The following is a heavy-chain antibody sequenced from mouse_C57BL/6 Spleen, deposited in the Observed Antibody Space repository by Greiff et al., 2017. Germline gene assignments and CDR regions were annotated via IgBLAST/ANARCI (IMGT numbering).Heavy chain of an antibody. CDR1: GFSLTSYG. J-gene: IGHJ1*03. V-gene: IGHV2-5*01. CDR3: AKNFITPYWYFDV. Sequence: VKLMESGPGLVQPSQSLSITCTVSGFSLTSYGVHWVRQSPGKGLEWLGVIWRGGSTDYNAAFMSRLSITKDNSKSQVFFKMNSLQADDTAIYYCAKNFITPYWYFDVWGTGTTVTVSS. D-gene: IGHD1-1*01. CDR2: IWRGGST.